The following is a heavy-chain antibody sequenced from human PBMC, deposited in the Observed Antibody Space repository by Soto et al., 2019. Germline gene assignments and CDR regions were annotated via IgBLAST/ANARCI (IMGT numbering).Heavy chain of an antibody. CDR2: VNHSGST. CDR3: ASLGGFDWSP. D-gene: IGHD3-9*01. CDR1: GGSFSGYY. J-gene: IGHJ5*02. V-gene: IGHV4-34*01. Sequence: QVQLQQWGAGLLKPSETLSLTCAVYGGSFSGYYWSWIRQPPGEGLEWIGEVNHSGSTNYNPSLKSRVTLSVDTSKSGLSLQLSSVAAADTAVYYCASLGGFDWSPWGQGSLVTVSS.